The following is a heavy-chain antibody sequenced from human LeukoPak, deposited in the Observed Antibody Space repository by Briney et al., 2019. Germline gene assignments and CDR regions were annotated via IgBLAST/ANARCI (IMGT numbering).Heavy chain of an antibody. V-gene: IGHV4-34*01. CDR2: INHSGST. J-gene: IGHJ4*02. CDR1: NGSISSYY. Sequence: SETLSLTCTVSNGSISSYYWSWIRQPPGKGLEWIGEINHSGSTNYNPSLKSRVTISVDTSKNQFSLKLSSVTAADTAVYYCARTSTGGGSYYDYWGQGTLVTVSS. CDR3: ARTSTGGGSYYDY. D-gene: IGHD1-26*01.